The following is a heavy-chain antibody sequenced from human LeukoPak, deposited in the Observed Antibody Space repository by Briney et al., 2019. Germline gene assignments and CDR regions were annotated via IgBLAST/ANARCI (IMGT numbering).Heavy chain of an antibody. CDR2: INHSGST. V-gene: IGHV4-30-2*01. J-gene: IGHJ4*02. CDR3: ARGTTMIVVVITAPHYFDY. D-gene: IGHD3-22*01. Sequence: SQTLSLTCAVSGGSISSGGYSWSWIRQPPGKGLEWIGEINHSGSTNYNPSLKSRVTISVDTSKNQFSLKLSSVTAADTAVYYCARGTTMIVVVITAPHYFDYWGQGTLVTVSS. CDR1: GGSISSGGYS.